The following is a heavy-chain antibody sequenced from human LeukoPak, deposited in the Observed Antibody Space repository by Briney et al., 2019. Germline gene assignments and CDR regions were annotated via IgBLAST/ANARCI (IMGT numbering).Heavy chain of an antibody. D-gene: IGHD1-26*01. J-gene: IGHJ4*02. CDR2: MSGNGGTT. CDR3: AKAAQLGELSPFDY. Sequence: GGSLRLSCAASGFTFSAYAMSWVRQAPGKGLEWVSGMSGNGGTTYYADSVKGRFTISRDNSKNTLYLQMNNLRAEDTAVYFCAKAAQLGELSPFDYWGQGTLVIVSS. V-gene: IGHV3-23*01. CDR1: GFTFSAYA.